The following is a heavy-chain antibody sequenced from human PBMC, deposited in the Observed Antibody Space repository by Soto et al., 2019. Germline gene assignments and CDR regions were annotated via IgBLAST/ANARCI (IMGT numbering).Heavy chain of an antibody. CDR2: IYYSGST. D-gene: IGHD2-2*01. CDR3: ASPYCSSTSCYNWFDP. Sequence: SETLSLTCTVSGGSISSSSYYWGWIRQPPGKGLEWIGSIYYSGSTYYNPSLKSRVTISVDTSKNQFSLQLSSVTAADTAVYYCASPYCSSTSCYNWFDPWGQGTLVTVS. J-gene: IGHJ5*02. V-gene: IGHV4-39*01. CDR1: GGSISSSSYY.